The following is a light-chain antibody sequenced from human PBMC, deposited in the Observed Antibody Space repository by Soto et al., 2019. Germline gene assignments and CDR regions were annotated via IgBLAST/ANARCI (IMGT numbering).Light chain of an antibody. Sequence: EIVLTQSPDTLSLSLGERATLSCRASQTVNNNYVAWYQQKPGQAPRLLICGASSRATGIPVRFSGSGSGTDYTLTITNLEPEDFAIYYCQQRSSWPWTFGQGTKWIS. CDR3: QQRSSWPWT. CDR1: QTVNNNY. V-gene: IGKV3D-20*02. J-gene: IGKJ1*01. CDR2: GAS.